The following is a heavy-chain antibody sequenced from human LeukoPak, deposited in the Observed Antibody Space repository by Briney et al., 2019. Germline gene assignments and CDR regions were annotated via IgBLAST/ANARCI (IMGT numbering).Heavy chain of an antibody. CDR2: IYDSGST. D-gene: IGHD2-15*01. Sequence: SETLSLTCAVYGGSFSGYYWSWIRQPSGKGLEWIGYIYDSGSTYYNPSLKSRITISVDTSENRFSLKLSSVTATDTAVYYCARDCSGGSCYGAFDIWGQGTMVTVSS. CDR1: GGSFSGYY. CDR3: ARDCSGGSCYGAFDI. V-gene: IGHV4-30-4*01. J-gene: IGHJ3*02.